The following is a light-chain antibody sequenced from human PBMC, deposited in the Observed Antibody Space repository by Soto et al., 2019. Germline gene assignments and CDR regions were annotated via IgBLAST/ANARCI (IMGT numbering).Light chain of an antibody. CDR3: SSYTSSSTLEV. CDR1: SSDVGGYNY. CDR2: EVS. V-gene: IGLV2-14*01. J-gene: IGLJ1*01. Sequence: QSALTQPASVSGSPGQSITISCTGTSSDVGGYNYVSWYQQHPGKAPKLMIYEVSNRPSGVSNRFSGSKSGNTASLTISGLQAEDESDYSCSSYTSSSTLEVFGTGTQLTVL.